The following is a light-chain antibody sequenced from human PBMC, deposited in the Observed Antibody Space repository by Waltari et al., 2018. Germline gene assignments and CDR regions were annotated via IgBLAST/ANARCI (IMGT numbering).Light chain of an antibody. CDR1: QSVSSN. Sequence: EIVMTQSPATLSVSPGERATLSCRASQSVSSNLAWYQQKPGQAPRLLIYGASTRATGITARFSGSGSETEFTLIISSLQSEDFSVYYCQQYNNWPKTFGQGTKVEIK. CDR3: QQYNNWPKT. CDR2: GAS. J-gene: IGKJ1*01. V-gene: IGKV3-15*01.